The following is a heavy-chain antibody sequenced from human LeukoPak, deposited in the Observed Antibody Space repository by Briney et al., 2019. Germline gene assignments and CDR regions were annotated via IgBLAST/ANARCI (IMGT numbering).Heavy chain of an antibody. CDR2: ISYDGRNK. CDR1: GFTFSSHA. CDR3: TRDRAAAAGIQLYYDYYGMDV. J-gene: IGHJ6*02. V-gene: IGHV3-30*04. D-gene: IGHD6-13*01. Sequence: QSGGSLRLSCAASGFTFSSHAIHWVRQAPSMGLEWVAVISYDGRNKYYVDLVRGRFTISRDNSKNTLYLQMDSLRAEDTAVYYCTRDRAAAAGIQLYYDYYGMDVWGQGTTVTVSS.